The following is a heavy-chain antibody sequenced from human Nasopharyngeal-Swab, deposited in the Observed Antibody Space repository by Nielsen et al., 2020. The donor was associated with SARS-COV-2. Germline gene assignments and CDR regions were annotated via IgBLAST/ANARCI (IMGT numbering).Heavy chain of an antibody. CDR2: TSSRSGDI. CDR3: ARDLEGIFDH. Sequence: VGLAPGKGLEWVSSTSSRSGDISYTDSVKGRFSISRDNAKNSLYLQMNSLRVEDTAVYYCARDLEGIFDHWGQGALVTVSS. V-gene: IGHV3-21*01. D-gene: IGHD6-13*01. J-gene: IGHJ4*02.